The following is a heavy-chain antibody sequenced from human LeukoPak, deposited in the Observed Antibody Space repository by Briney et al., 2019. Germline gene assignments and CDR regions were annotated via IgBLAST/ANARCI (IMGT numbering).Heavy chain of an antibody. J-gene: IGHJ6*03. CDR3: ARARNFGYYYYYMDV. Sequence: SETLSLTCTVSGGSISSYYWSWIRQPPGKGLEWIGYIYYSGSTNYNPSLKSRVTISVDTSKNQFSLKLSSVTAADTAVYYCARARNFGYYYYYMDVWGKGTTVTISS. CDR1: GGSISSYY. D-gene: IGHD3-10*01. CDR2: IYYSGST. V-gene: IGHV4-59*01.